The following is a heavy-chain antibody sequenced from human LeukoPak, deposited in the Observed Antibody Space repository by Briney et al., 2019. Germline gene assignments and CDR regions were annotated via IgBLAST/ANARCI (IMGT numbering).Heavy chain of an antibody. CDR2: ISSNGGST. D-gene: IGHD1-26*01. J-gene: IGHJ6*02. CDR1: GFTFSRYA. V-gene: IGHV3-64*01. Sequence: GGSLRLSCAASGFTFSRYAMHWVRQAPGKGLEYVSAISSNGGSTYYANSVKGRFTISRDNSKNTLYLQMGSLRAEDMAVYYCARGAPDGIVGAQDYYYGMDVWGQGTTVTVSS. CDR3: ARGAPDGIVGAQDYYYGMDV.